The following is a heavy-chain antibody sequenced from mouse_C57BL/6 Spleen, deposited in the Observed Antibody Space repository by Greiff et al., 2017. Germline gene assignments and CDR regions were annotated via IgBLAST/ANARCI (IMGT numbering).Heavy chain of an antibody. CDR3: ARNYDYDDAMDY. J-gene: IGHJ4*01. Sequence: VQLQQSGPELVKPGASVKMSCKASGYTFTDYNLHWVKQSHGKSLEWIGYLNPNNGGTSYNQKFKGKATLTVNKSSSTAYMELRSLTSEDSAVYYCARNYDYDDAMDYWGQGTSVTVSS. CDR1: GYTFTDYN. CDR2: LNPNNGGT. V-gene: IGHV1-22*01. D-gene: IGHD2-4*01.